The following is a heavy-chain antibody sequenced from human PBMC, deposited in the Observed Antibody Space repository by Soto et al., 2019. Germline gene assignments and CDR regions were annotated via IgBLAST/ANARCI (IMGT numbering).Heavy chain of an antibody. CDR1: GGSISSSNW. CDR3: ARGSNWFDP. V-gene: IGHV4-4*02. CDR2: IYHTGST. J-gene: IGHJ5*02. Sequence: PSETLSLTCAVSGGSISSSNWWSWVRQPPGKGLEWIGEIYHTGSTKYNPSLKSRVTISVDESKNQFSLRLSSVTAADTAVYYCARGSNWFDPWGQGTLVTVSS.